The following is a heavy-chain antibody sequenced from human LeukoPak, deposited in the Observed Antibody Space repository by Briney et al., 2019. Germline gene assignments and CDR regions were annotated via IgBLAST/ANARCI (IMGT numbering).Heavy chain of an antibody. CDR3: AREAPGGSGWTYFDY. CDR1: GGSVSGHY. V-gene: IGHV4-59*02. CDR2: IYASGSA. D-gene: IGHD6-19*01. Sequence: PSETLSLTCAVSGGSVSGHYWDWIRQPPGKGLEWIGYIYASGSANYHPSLKSRVTISLDTSENHVSPRLTSVTAEDTAVYYCAREAPGGSGWTYFDYWGQGSLVTVSS. J-gene: IGHJ4*02.